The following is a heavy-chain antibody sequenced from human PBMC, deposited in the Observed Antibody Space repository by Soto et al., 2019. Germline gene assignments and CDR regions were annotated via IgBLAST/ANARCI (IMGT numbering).Heavy chain of an antibody. D-gene: IGHD4-17*01. J-gene: IGHJ6*02. CDR2: IVVGSGNT. CDR1: GFTFTSSA. CDR3: ASTVTTLKSYYGMDV. V-gene: IGHV1-58*01. Sequence: GASVKVSCKASGFTFTSSAVQWVRQARGQRLEWIGWIVVGSGNTNYAQKFQERVTITRDMSTSTAYMELSSLRSEDTAVYYCASTVTTLKSYYGMDVWAQGTTVTVSS.